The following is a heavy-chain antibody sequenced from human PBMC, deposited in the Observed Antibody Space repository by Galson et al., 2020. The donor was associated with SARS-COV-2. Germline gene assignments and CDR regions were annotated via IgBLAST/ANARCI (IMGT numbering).Heavy chain of an antibody. D-gene: IGHD3-22*01. V-gene: IGHV4-31*03. Sequence: SETLSLTCTVSGGSISSGGYYWSWIRQHPGKGLEWIGYIYYSGSTYYNPSLKSRVTISVDTSKNQFSLKLSSVTAADTAVYYCAGVIRDRYYDSSGYYFTEDYFDYWGQGTLVTVSS. CDR3: AGVIRDRYYDSSGYYFTEDYFDY. CDR1: GGSISSGGYY. CDR2: IYYSGST. J-gene: IGHJ4*02.